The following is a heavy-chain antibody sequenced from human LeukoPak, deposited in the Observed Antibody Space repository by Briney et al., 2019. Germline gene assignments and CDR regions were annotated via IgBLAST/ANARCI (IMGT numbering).Heavy chain of an antibody. CDR2: IYYSGST. J-gene: IGHJ5*02. CDR3: AGSLYCSGGSCYLNWFDP. Sequence: PSETLSLTCTVSGGSISSSSYYWGWIRQPPGKGLEWIGSIYYSGSTYYNPSLKSRVTISVDTSKNQFSLKLSSVTAADTAVYYCAGSLYCSGGSCYLNWFDPWGQGTLVTVSS. CDR1: GGSISSSSYY. D-gene: IGHD2-15*01. V-gene: IGHV4-39*07.